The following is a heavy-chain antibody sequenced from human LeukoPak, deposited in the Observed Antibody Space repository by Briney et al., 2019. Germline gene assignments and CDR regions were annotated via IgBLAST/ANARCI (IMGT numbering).Heavy chain of an antibody. V-gene: IGHV1-69*05. D-gene: IGHD3-22*01. CDR1: GYSFSSHD. Sequence: GASVKVSCKASGYSFSSHDINWVRQATGQGLEWMGRIIPIFGTANYAQKFQGRVTITTDESTSTAYMELSSLRSEDTAVYYCARALTYYYDSSGYYTEYFQHWGQGTLVTVSS. CDR3: ARALTYYYDSSGYYTEYFQH. J-gene: IGHJ1*01. CDR2: IIPIFGTA.